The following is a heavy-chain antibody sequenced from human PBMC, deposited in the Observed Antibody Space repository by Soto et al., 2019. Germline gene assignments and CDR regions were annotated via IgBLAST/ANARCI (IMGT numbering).Heavy chain of an antibody. V-gene: IGHV4-31*03. CDR2: IYDSESA. Sequence: SETLSLTCNVSGESISSGGYYWSWIRHHPRKGLEWIGYIYDSESAYYNPSLKSRVTISMDTSKNHFAMRLSSVTDADTAVYYCARASSSSSAADYWGQGTLVTVSS. CDR3: ARASSSSSAADY. CDR1: GESISSGGYY. D-gene: IGHD6-6*01. J-gene: IGHJ4*02.